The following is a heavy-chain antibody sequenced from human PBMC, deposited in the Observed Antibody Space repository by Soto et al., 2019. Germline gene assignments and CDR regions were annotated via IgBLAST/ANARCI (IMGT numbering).Heavy chain of an antibody. CDR3: ARASSSSSAADY. D-gene: IGHD6-6*01. V-gene: IGHV4-31*03. CDR1: GESISSGGYY. CDR2: IYDSESA. J-gene: IGHJ4*02. Sequence: QVQLQESGPGLVKPSQTLSLTCSVSGESISSGGYYWSCIRHHPGKGLEWIGYIYDSESAYYNPSLKSRVTISMDTSKNHFAMRLSSVTAADTAVYYCARASSSSSAADYWGQGTLATVSP.